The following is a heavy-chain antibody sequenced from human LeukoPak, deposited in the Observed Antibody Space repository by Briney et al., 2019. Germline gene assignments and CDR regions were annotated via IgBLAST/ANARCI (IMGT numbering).Heavy chain of an antibody. CDR1: GFTFSYYG. Sequence: GGSLRPSCATSGFTFSYYGIHWVRQAPGKGLEWVAVMWSDGIRKYYTDSVKGRFTVSRDTSKNTQYLEMSSLRVEDTAVYYCTRDADTSGHYDIFDIWGQGTMVTVSS. J-gene: IGHJ3*02. D-gene: IGHD6-19*01. CDR2: MWSDGIRK. V-gene: IGHV3-33*01. CDR3: TRDADTSGHYDIFDI.